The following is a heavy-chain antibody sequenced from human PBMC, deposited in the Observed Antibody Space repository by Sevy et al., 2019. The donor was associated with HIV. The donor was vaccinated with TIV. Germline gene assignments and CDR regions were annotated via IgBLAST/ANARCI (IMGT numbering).Heavy chain of an antibody. CDR1: GFTFSNFG. CDR2: IRYDGSDK. J-gene: IGHJ4*02. V-gene: IGHV3-30*02. CDR3: AKDLAGPGRRYFDY. Sequence: GGSLRLSCTASGFTFSNFGMQWVRQVPGKGLEWVTFIRYDGSDKYYAASVKGRFTISRDDSKNTFYLQMDSLRAEDTAIYYCAKDLAGPGRRYFDYWGQGTLVTVSS. D-gene: IGHD6-13*01.